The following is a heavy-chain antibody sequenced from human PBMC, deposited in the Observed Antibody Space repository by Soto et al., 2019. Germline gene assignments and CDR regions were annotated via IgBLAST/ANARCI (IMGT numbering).Heavy chain of an antibody. CDR1: GGSISSYY. Sequence: SETLSLTCTVSGGSISSYYWSWIRQPPGKGLEWIGYIYYSGSTNYNPSLKSRVTISVDTSKNQFSLKLSSVTPEDTAVYYCARDPPDFNSGFDYWGQGTPVTVSS. CDR3: ARDPPDFNSGFDY. CDR2: IYYSGST. D-gene: IGHD2-15*01. V-gene: IGHV4-59*12. J-gene: IGHJ4*02.